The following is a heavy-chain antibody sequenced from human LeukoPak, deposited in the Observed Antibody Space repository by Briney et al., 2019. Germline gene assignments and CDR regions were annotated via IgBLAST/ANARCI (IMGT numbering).Heavy chain of an antibody. CDR1: GGTFSSYA. CDR2: IIPIFGTA. Sequence: ASVKVSCKASGGTFSSYAISWVRQAPGQGLEWMGGIIPIFGTANYAQKFQGRVTITTDESTSTAYMELSSLRSEDTAVYYCARGDGYKYYYYYMDVWGKGTTVTGSS. D-gene: IGHD5-24*01. CDR3: ARGDGYKYYYYYMDV. J-gene: IGHJ6*03. V-gene: IGHV1-69*05.